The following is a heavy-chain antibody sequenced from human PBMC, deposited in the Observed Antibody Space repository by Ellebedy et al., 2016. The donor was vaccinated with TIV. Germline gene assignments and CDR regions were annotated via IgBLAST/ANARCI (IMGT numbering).Heavy chain of an antibody. CDR1: GGSLGGYY. CDR2: IVASGAT. CDR3: ARQGSKDALDI. Sequence: MPSETLSLTCAVSGGSLGGYYWSWIRQFPGKGLEWIGHIVASGATDYNPSLQTRVTMSVETSKNHLSLDLSSVTAADSAVYFCARQGSKDALDIWGQGTLVTVSS. V-gene: IGHV4-34*12. J-gene: IGHJ3*02.